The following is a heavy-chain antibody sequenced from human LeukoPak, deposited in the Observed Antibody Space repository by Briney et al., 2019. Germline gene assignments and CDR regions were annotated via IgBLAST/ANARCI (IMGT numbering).Heavy chain of an antibody. CDR1: GFTFSSYW. J-gene: IGHJ4*02. CDR3: ARDGWELDGGTPDY. Sequence: PGGYLRLSCAASGFTFSSYWVHWVRQAPGKGLVWISRINSDGSSTSYADSVKGRFTISRDNAKNTLYLQMNSLRAEDTAVYYCARDGWELDGGTPDYWGQGTLVTVSS. V-gene: IGHV3-74*01. CDR2: INSDGSST. D-gene: IGHD1-26*01.